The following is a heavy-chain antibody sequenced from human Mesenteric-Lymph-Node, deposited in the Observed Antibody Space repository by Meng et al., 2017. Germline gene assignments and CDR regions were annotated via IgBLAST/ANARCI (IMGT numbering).Heavy chain of an antibody. CDR3: AKSRASSGYGAFDI. D-gene: IGHD3-22*01. V-gene: IGHV4-59*08. CDR1: GGSISSYY. Sequence: SETLSLTCTVSGGSISSYYWSWIRQPPGKGLEWIGYIYYSGSTDYNPSLKSRVTISIDTSKNQFSLKLSSVTAADTAVYYCAKSRASSGYGAFDIWGQGTMVTVSS. CDR2: IYYSGST. J-gene: IGHJ3*02.